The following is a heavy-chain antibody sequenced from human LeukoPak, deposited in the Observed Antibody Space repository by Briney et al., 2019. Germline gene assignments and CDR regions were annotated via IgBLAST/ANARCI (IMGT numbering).Heavy chain of an antibody. CDR2: INPNSGGT. V-gene: IGHV1-2*02. CDR3: ARGFGELSPLLGGY. J-gene: IGHJ4*02. Sequence: ASVKVSCKAFGYTFTSNYMHWVRQAPGQGLEWMGWINPNSGGTNYAQKFQGRVTMTRDTSISTAYMELSRLRSDDTAVYYCARGFGELSPLLGGYWGQGTLVTVSS. CDR1: GYTFTSNY. D-gene: IGHD3-10*01.